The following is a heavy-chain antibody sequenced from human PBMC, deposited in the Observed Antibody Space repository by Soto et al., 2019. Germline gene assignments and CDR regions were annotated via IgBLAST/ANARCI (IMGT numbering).Heavy chain of an antibody. CDR1: GGSISSGGYY. CDR3: ARQDSSGWGLMWYFDY. D-gene: IGHD6-19*01. J-gene: IGHJ4*02. CDR2: IYYSGST. V-gene: IGHV4-31*03. Sequence: NPSETLSLTCTVSGGSISSGGYYWSWIRQHPGKGLEWIGYIYYSGSTYYNPSLKSRVTISVDTSKNQFSLKLSSVTAADTAVYYCARQDSSGWGLMWYFDYWGQGTLVTVSS.